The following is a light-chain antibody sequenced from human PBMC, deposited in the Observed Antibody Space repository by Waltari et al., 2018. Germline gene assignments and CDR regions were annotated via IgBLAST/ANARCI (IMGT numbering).Light chain of an antibody. CDR1: QNISPW. Sequence: DIQMTQSPSTLSASVGDRVTITCRASQNISPWLAWHQQKPGKAPRLLMYKTSTLESGVPSRFSGSGSVTEFTLTISSLQPEDFATYYCQHYKTSFRTFGQGTRVEIK. CDR2: KTS. CDR3: QHYKTSFRT. V-gene: IGKV1-5*03. J-gene: IGKJ1*01.